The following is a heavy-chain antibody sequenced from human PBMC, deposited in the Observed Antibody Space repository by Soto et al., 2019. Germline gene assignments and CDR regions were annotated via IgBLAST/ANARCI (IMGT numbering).Heavy chain of an antibody. J-gene: IGHJ4*02. V-gene: IGHV3-48*03. CDR2: ISSSGSTV. Sequence: GGSLRLSCVASRFTFSTYEMHWVRQAPGKGLEWVSCISSSGSTVYYADSVKGRFTISRDNTRNSLYLQMNSLRDEDTALYYCVRYCSTTLCNGVATRTFDYWGQGTLVTVSS. CDR1: RFTFSTYE. D-gene: IGHD2-2*01. CDR3: VRYCSTTLCNGVATRTFDY.